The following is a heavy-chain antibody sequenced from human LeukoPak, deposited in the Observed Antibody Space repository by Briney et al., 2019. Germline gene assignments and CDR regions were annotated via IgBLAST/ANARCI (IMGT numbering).Heavy chain of an antibody. J-gene: IGHJ5*02. Sequence: SETLSLTCAVYGGSFNGYYWRWILQPPGKGLEWIGEINHSGSTNYNPSLKSRVTISVDTSKNQSSLKLSSVTAADTAVYYCARTDYYDSSGYYYVRPRGTRWFDLWGQGTLVPVSS. CDR3: ARTDYYDSSGYYYVRPRGTRWFDL. D-gene: IGHD3-22*01. V-gene: IGHV4-34*01. CDR2: INHSGST. CDR1: GGSFNGYY.